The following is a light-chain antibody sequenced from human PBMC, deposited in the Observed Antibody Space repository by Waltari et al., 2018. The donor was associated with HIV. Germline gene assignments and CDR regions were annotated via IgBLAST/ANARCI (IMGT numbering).Light chain of an antibody. J-gene: IGLJ1*01. CDR3: GTWDSSLSTGGV. Sequence: QSVLTQPPSVSAAPGQKVTISCSGSSSNIGNNYVSWYQQLPETAPKLLIYDNKKRPSGMPCRFSGSKSGTSATLGITGLQTGDEADYYCGTWDSSLSTGGVFGTGTKVTVL. CDR1: SSNIGNNY. V-gene: IGLV1-51*01. CDR2: DNK.